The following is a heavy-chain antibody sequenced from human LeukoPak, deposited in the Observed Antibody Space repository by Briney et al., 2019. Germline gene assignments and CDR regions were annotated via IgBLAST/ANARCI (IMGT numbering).Heavy chain of an antibody. V-gene: IGHV4-38-2*02. D-gene: IGHD6-6*01. CDR2: IYHSGST. CDR1: GYSINSGYY. Sequence: SETLSLTCTVPGYSINSGYYWGWIRQPPGKGLEWIGSIYHSGSTYYKPSLKSRVTISVDTSKNQFSLKLSSVTAADTAVYYCARYSTSADAFDIWGQGTMVTVSS. CDR3: ARYSTSADAFDI. J-gene: IGHJ3*02.